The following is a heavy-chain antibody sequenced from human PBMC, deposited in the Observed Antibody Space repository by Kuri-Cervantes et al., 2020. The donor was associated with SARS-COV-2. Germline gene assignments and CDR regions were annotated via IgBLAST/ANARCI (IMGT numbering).Heavy chain of an antibody. CDR1: GYTFTSYY. D-gene: IGHD5-12*01. J-gene: IGHJ6*02. V-gene: IGHV1-46*01. Sequence: ASVKVSCKASGYTFTSYYMHWVRQAPGQGLEWMGIINPSGGSTSYAQKFQGRVTMTREKSTSTAYMELSSLRSEDTAVYYCAAEGGYSGYQTVYYYYGMDVWGQGTTVTVSS. CDR3: AAEGGYSGYQTVYYYYGMDV. CDR2: INPSGGST.